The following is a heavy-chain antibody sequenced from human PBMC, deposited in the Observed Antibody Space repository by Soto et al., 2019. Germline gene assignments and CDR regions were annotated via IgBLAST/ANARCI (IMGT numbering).Heavy chain of an antibody. Sequence: SETLSLTCTLSGCSIRGYYWCWIPKPPGKGLEWIGYMYNTGSTVYNPSFKSRVTISVDTSKNQFSLKLNSVTAADTAVYYCARDLWGYCGTDCYPLDVWGQGTTVT. J-gene: IGHJ6*02. CDR2: MYNTGST. D-gene: IGHD2-21*02. V-gene: IGHV4-59*01. CDR3: ARDLWGYCGTDCYPLDV. CDR1: GCSIRGYY.